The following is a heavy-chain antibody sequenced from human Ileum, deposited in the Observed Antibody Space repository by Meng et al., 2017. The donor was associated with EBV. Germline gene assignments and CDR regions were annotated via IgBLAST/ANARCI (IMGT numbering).Heavy chain of an antibody. CDR3: AKGNTVITPLDF. J-gene: IGHJ4*02. Sequence: PGDVLGIACAATVSTFNYDAISWVRRPPGKRLGWVSVINGSGGVTYYADAVKGLFTISRDNSKNTLYLQMNSLGAEDTAVYYCAKGNTVITPLDFWGQGSLVTVSS. CDR2: INGSGGVT. D-gene: IGHD4-23*01. V-gene: IGHV3-23*01. CDR1: VSTFNYDA.